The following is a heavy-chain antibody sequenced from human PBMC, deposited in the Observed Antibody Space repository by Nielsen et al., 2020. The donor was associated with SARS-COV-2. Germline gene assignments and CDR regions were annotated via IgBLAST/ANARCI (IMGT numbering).Heavy chain of an antibody. Sequence: WVRQAPGQGLEWMGWNSAYNGNTNYAQKLQGRVTMTTDTSTSTAYMELRSLRSDDTAVYYCARAGRRRYYYDSSARRDDAFDIWGQGTMVTVSS. CDR3: ARAGRRRYYYDSSARRDDAFDI. CDR2: NSAYNGNT. V-gene: IGHV1-18*01. J-gene: IGHJ3*02. D-gene: IGHD3-22*01.